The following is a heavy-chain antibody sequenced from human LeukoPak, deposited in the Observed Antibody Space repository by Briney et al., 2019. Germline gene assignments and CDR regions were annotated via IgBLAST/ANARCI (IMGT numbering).Heavy chain of an antibody. CDR1: GGSFSGYY. J-gene: IGHJ4*02. CDR3: ARGGGYSYGPLRY. D-gene: IGHD5-18*01. CDR2: INHSGST. Sequence: SETLSLTCAVYGGSFSGYYWSWVRQPPGKGLEWIGEINHSGSTNYNPSLKSRVTISVDTSKNQFSLKLSSVTAADTAVYYCARGGGYSYGPLRYWGQGTLVTVSS. V-gene: IGHV4-34*01.